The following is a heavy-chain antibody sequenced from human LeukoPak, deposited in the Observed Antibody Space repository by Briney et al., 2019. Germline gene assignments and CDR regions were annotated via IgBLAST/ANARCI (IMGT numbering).Heavy chain of an antibody. CDR3: SKGLGATRYYFDY. V-gene: IGHV3-23*01. CDR2: ISGSGGST. D-gene: IGHD1-26*01. J-gene: IGHJ4*02. Sequence: GGSLRLSCAASGFTFSGYAMSWVRQAPGKGLEWVSAISGSGGSTYYAGSVKGRFTISRDNSKNTLYLQMNSLRAEDTAVYYCSKGLGATRYYFDYWGQGTLVTVSS. CDR1: GFTFSGYA.